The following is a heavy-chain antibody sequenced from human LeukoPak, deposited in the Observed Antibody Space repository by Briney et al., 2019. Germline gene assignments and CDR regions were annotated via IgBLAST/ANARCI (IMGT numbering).Heavy chain of an antibody. D-gene: IGHD3-10*01. CDR2: IKQDGTEK. CDR1: GFTFTTYW. CDR3: ARDHYGSGSYYSWFDP. V-gene: IGHV3-7*01. J-gene: IGHJ5*02. Sequence: GGSLRLSCAASGFTFTTYWMSWVRQAPGKGLEWVANIKQDGTEKHYVDSVKGRFTISRDNAKNSLYLQMNSLRAEDTAVYYCARDHYGSGSYYSWFDPWGQGTLVIV.